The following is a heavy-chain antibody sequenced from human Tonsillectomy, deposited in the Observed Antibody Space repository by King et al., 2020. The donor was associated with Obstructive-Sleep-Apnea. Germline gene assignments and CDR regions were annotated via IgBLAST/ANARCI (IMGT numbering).Heavy chain of an antibody. CDR3: ARDVHYDILIGFRFDY. D-gene: IGHD3-9*01. Sequence: VQLVESGGGVVQPGRSLRLSCAASGFTFSGYSMHWIRQAPGKGLEWVACSSYDGDKKYYADSVEGRFTLSRDNSKNKLFLQVNSLRAEDTALYYCARDVHYDILIGFRFDYWGQGSLVTVSS. CDR1: GFTFSGYS. J-gene: IGHJ4*02. CDR2: SSYDGDKK. V-gene: IGHV3-30*03.